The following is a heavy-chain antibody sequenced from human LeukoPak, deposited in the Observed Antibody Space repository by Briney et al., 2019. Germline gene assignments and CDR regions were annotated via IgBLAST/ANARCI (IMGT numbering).Heavy chain of an antibody. CDR3: ARSFLSIAAAATDY. V-gene: IGHV3-21*01. CDR2: ISSSSSYI. CDR1: GFTFSSYS. Sequence: GGSLRLSCAASGFTFSSYSTNRVRQAPGKGLEWVSSISSSSSYIYYADSVKGRFTISRDNAKNSLYLQMNSLRAEDTAVYYCARSFLSIAAAATDYWGQGTLVTVSS. J-gene: IGHJ4*02. D-gene: IGHD6-13*01.